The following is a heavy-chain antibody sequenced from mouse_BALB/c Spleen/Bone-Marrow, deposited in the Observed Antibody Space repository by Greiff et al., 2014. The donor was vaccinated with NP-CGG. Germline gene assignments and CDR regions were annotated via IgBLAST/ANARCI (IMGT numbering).Heavy chain of an antibody. CDR2: IRNKANGYTT. Sequence: EVQRVESGGGLVQPGGSLRLSCATSGFTFTDYYMSWVRQPPGKALEWLGFIRNKANGYTTEYSASVKGRFTISRDNSQSILHLQMNTLRAEDSATYYCARAYGSRRWYFDVWGAGTTVTVSS. D-gene: IGHD1-1*01. J-gene: IGHJ1*01. CDR1: GFTFTDYY. V-gene: IGHV7-3*02. CDR3: ARAYGSRRWYFDV.